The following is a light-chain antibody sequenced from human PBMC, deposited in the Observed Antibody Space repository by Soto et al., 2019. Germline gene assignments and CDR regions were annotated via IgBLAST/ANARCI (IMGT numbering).Light chain of an antibody. Sequence: EVVLTQSPGTLSLSPGERATLSCRASQSVSNNYFAWYQQKPGEAPRLLIFGSSDTATGIPDTFSGSGSGTDFTLTISRLEPEDFAVYYCQQYGSSPPYTCGQGTKLEIK. J-gene: IGKJ2*01. V-gene: IGKV3-20*01. CDR3: QQYGSSPPYT. CDR2: GSS. CDR1: QSVSNNY.